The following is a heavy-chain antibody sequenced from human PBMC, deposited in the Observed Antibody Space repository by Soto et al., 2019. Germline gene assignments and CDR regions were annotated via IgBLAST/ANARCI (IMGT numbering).Heavy chain of an antibody. CDR1: GGSISSNDYY. V-gene: IGHV4-30-4*01. J-gene: IGHJ5*02. CDR3: ARGYCSSSSCPADWFDP. D-gene: IGHD2-2*01. Sequence: SETLSLTCTVSGGSISSNDYYWSWIRQPPGKGLEWIGYIYYSGSTYYNPSLKSRVTISVDMSKNQFSLKLSSVTAADTAVYFCARGYCSSSSCPADWFDPWGQGTLVTVSS. CDR2: IYYSGST.